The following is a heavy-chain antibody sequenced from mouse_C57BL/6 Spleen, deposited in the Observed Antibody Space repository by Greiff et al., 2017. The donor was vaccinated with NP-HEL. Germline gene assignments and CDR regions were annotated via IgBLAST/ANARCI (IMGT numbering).Heavy chain of an antibody. CDR3: AREAYYDYGAWFAY. CDR1: GYTFTDYY. CDR2: IYPGSGNT. D-gene: IGHD2-4*01. V-gene: IGHV1-76*01. Sequence: QVQLQQSGAELVRPGASVKLSCKASGYTFTDYYINWVKQRPGQGLEWIARIYPGSGNTYYTEKFTGKATLTAEKSSSTAYMHLSSLTAEDSAVYFCAREAYYDYGAWFAYWGQGTLVTVSA. J-gene: IGHJ3*01.